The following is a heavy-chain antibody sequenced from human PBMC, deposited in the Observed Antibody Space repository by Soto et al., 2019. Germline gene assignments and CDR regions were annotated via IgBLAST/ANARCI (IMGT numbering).Heavy chain of an antibody. J-gene: IGHJ4*02. V-gene: IGHV4-34*01. CDR1: GGSFSGYY. D-gene: IGHD2-15*01. CDR2: INHSGST. CDR3: ARGRVGKLHNDY. Sequence: SETLSLTCAVYGGSFSGYYWSWIRQPPGKGLEWIGEINHSGSTNYNPSLKSRVTISVDTSKNQFSLKLSSVTAADTAVYYCARGRVGKLHNDYWGQGTLVTVSS.